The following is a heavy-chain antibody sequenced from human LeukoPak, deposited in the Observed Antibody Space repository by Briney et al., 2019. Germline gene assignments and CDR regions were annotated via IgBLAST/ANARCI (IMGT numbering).Heavy chain of an antibody. V-gene: IGHV3-21*01. CDR3: ARWMPCGGDRYRIDY. D-gene: IGHD2-21*02. CDR2: ISTSSTYI. Sequence: PGGSLRLSCAASGFTFKNYGMSWVRQAPGKGLEWVSSISTSSTYIFYADSVRGRFTISSDDAKNSLYLQMNSLRAEDTAVYYCARWMPCGGDRYRIDYWGQGTLVTVSS. J-gene: IGHJ4*02. CDR1: GFTFKNYG.